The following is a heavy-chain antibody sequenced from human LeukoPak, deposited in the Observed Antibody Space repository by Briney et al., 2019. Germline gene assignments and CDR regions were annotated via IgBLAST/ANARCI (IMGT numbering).Heavy chain of an antibody. D-gene: IGHD2-8*02. J-gene: IGHJ4*02. CDR2: IIPVLGIA. Sequence: GASVKVSCKASGGTLSSYPICWVRQAPGQGLEWMGRIIPVLGIANYAQTFQGRVTITADKSSSTAYMELSSLRSKDTAVYYCARIRGTESGLSHFDSWGPGTLVSVSS. CDR1: GGTLSSYP. CDR3: ARIRGTESGLSHFDS. V-gene: IGHV1-69*02.